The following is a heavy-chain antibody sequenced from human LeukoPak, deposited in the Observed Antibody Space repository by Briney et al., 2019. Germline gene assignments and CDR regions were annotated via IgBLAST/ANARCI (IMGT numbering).Heavy chain of an antibody. CDR1: GFTFSSYS. V-gene: IGHV3-48*01. CDR2: ISSGGSTI. D-gene: IGHD2-15*01. J-gene: IGHJ4*02. Sequence: PGGSLRLSCAASGFTFSSYSMNWVRQAPGKGLEWASYISSGGSTIYYADSVKGRFTISRDNAKNSLYLQMNSLRAEDTAVYYCARDSVVDYWGQGTLVTVSS. CDR3: ARDSVVDY.